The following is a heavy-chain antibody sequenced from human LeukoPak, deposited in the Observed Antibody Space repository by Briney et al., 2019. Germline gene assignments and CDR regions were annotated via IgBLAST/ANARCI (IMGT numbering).Heavy chain of an antibody. CDR3: VRQDKVY. CDR2: IKRDGSET. Sequence: PGGSLRPSCAASGFTFSSYWMSWVRQAPGKGLEWVANIKRDGSETYYVDSVKGRFTISRDNAKNSLFLQMNCLRAEDTAVYYCVRQDKVYWGQGTLVTVSS. CDR1: GFTFSSYW. V-gene: IGHV3-7*01. J-gene: IGHJ4*02. D-gene: IGHD2-15*01.